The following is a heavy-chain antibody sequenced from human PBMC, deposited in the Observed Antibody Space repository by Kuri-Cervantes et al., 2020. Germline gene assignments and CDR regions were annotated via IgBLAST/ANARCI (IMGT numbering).Heavy chain of an antibody. CDR1: GFTVSSNY. J-gene: IGHJ6*02. CDR2: IYSGGST. CDR3: AKDLRSSSWYDYYYYYGMDV. Sequence: GGSLRLSCAASGFTVSSNYMSWVRQAPGKGLEWVSVIYSGGSTYYADSVKGRFTISRDNSKNTLYLQMNGLRAEDTAVYYCAKDLRSSSWYDYYYYYGMDVWGQGTTVTVSS. V-gene: IGHV3-53*05. D-gene: IGHD6-13*01.